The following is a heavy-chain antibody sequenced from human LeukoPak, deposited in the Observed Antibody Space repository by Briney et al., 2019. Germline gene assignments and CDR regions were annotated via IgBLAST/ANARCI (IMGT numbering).Heavy chain of an antibody. Sequence: PGGSLRLSCAASGFNFNNFAMSWVRQAPGKGLEWVSGINFSGSNIYYADSVKGRFTISRDNSKNKLFLQMNRLRAEDTAIYYCTNRAVWTAYYDYWGQGALVVVSS. CDR3: TNRAVWTAYYDY. V-gene: IGHV3-23*01. J-gene: IGHJ4*02. CDR1: GFNFNNFA. D-gene: IGHD3/OR15-3a*01. CDR2: INFSGSNI.